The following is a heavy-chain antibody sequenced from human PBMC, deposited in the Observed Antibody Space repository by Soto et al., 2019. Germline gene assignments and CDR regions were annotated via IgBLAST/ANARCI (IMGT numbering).Heavy chain of an antibody. CDR2: ISYSGHTT. J-gene: IGHJ5*02. V-gene: IGHV3-23*01. CDR3: AKGAPLLAAGTWWFDP. D-gene: IGHD6-13*01. CDR1: GFTFTSYA. Sequence: LRLSCAASGFTFTSYAMNWVRQAPGQGLEWVSTISYSGHTTYYADSVKGRFTISRDNSNNTLYLQMDSLRGEDTAVYYCAKGAPLLAAGTWWFDPWGQGTLVTVSS.